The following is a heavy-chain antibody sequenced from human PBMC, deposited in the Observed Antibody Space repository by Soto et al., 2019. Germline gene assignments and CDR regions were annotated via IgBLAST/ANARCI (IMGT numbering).Heavy chain of an antibody. D-gene: IGHD6-13*01. Sequence: SVKVSCKASGGTFSSYAISWVRQDPGHGLKWMGGIIPIFGTANYAQKFQGRVTITADKSTSTAYMELSSLRSEDTAVYYCASPVGKQQLVLVGLYYYYGMDVWGQGTTVTVSS. CDR2: IIPIFGTA. V-gene: IGHV1-69*06. CDR3: ASPVGKQQLVLVGLYYYYGMDV. CDR1: GGTFSSYA. J-gene: IGHJ6*02.